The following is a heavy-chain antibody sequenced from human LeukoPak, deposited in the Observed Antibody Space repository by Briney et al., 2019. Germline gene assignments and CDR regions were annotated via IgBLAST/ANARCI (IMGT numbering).Heavy chain of an antibody. Sequence: ASVKVSCKASGGTFSSYAISWVRQAPGQGLDWMGGIIPIFGTANYAQKFQGRVTITTDESTSTAYMELSSLRSEDTAVYYCARGGNYDFWSGYSSYFDYWGQGTLVTVSS. CDR1: GGTFSSYA. V-gene: IGHV1-69*05. CDR2: IIPIFGTA. J-gene: IGHJ4*02. CDR3: ARGGNYDFWSGYSSYFDY. D-gene: IGHD3-3*01.